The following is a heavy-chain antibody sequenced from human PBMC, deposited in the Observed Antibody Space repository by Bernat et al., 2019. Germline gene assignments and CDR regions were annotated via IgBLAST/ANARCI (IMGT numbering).Heavy chain of an antibody. CDR2: TNWNGGST. D-gene: IGHD4-11*01. J-gene: IGHJ4*02. CDR3: ARDGDYSNYGGY. Sequence: EVQLVESGGGVVRPGGSLRLSCAASGFTFDDYGMSWVRRAPGKGLGWVAGTNWNGGSTGYADAVKGRFTISRDHAKTSLYLQMNSLRAEDTAFYYCARDGDYSNYGGYWGQGTVITVSS. V-gene: IGHV3-20*04. CDR1: GFTFDDYG.